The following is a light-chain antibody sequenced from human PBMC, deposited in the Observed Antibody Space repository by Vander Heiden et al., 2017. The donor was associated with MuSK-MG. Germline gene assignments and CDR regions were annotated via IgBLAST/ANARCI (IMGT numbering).Light chain of an antibody. J-gene: IGKJ3*01. V-gene: IGKV4-1*01. CDR2: WAS. CDR1: QSALYSSNNKNY. Sequence: DIVMTQSPDSLAVSLGERATINCKSSQSALYSSNNKNYLAWYQQKPGQPPKLLIYWASTRESGVPDRFSGRGSGTDFTLTISSLQAEDVAVYYCQQYYSTPITFGRGTKVDIK. CDR3: QQYYSTPIT.